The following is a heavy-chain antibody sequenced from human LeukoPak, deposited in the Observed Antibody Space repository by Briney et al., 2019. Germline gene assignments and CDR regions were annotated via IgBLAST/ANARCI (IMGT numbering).Heavy chain of an antibody. Sequence: SETLSLTCTVAGDSISSVSYYWSWIRQPAGKGLEWIGRIYASGSTSYTYFNPSLKSRVTISIDTSKNQFSLKLSSVTAADTAVYYCAKYNARNWFDPWGQGTLVTVSS. CDR1: GDSISSVSYY. CDR2: IYASGSTSYT. D-gene: IGHD1-14*01. J-gene: IGHJ5*02. CDR3: AKYNARNWFDP. V-gene: IGHV4-61*02.